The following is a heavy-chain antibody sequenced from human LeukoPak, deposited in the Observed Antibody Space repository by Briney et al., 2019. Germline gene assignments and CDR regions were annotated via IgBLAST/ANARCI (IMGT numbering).Heavy chain of an antibody. CDR3: ARVFDWLLSPPYFDY. J-gene: IGHJ4*02. D-gene: IGHD3-9*01. V-gene: IGHV3-7*01. Sequence: PGGSLRLSCAASGFTFSSYWMSWVRQAPGKGLEWVANIKQDGSEKYYVDSVKGRFTISRDNAKNSLYLQMNSLRAEDTAVYYCARVFDWLLSPPYFDYWGQGTLVTVSS. CDR2: IKQDGSEK. CDR1: GFTFSSYW.